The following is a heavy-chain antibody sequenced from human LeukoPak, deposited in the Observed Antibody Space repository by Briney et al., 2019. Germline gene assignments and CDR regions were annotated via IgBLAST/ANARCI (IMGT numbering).Heavy chain of an antibody. J-gene: IGHJ4*02. CDR2: IIPIFGTA. Sequence: SVKVSCKASGGTFSSYAISWVRQAPGQGLEWMGRIIPIFGTANYAQKFQGRVTITTDESTSTAYMELSSLRSEDTAVYYCARNFFRGWYGGGYYFDYWGQGTLVTVSS. CDR3: ARNFFRGWYGGGYYFDY. V-gene: IGHV1-69*05. D-gene: IGHD6-19*01. CDR1: GGTFSSYA.